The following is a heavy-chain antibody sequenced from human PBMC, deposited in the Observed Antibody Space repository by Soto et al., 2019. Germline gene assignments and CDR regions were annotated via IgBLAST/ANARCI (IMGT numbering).Heavy chain of an antibody. CDR1: GFTVSSNY. J-gene: IGHJ4*02. CDR2: IYSGGSS. V-gene: IGHV3-66*01. CDR3: ARGGSYGGNSEGEIDY. D-gene: IGHD4-17*01. Sequence: EVQLVESGGGLVQPGGSLRLSCAASGFTVSSNYMSWVRQAPGKGLEWVSVIYSGGSSYYADSVKGRFTISRDNSKNTLYLQMNSLRAEDTAVYYCARGGSYGGNSEGEIDYWGQGTLVTVSS.